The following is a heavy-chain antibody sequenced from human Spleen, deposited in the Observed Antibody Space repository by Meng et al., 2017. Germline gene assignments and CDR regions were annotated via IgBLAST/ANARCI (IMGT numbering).Heavy chain of an antibody. D-gene: IGHD4-11*01. CDR3: ARGASNSLDY. CDR2: VNPNSGGT. Sequence: ASVKVSCKASGYTFTGYYIHWVRQAPGQGLEWMGRVNPNSGGTNYAQQFEGRVTMTRDKSTTTGYMELSRLTSDDTAVYYCARGASNSLDYWGQGTLVTVSS. J-gene: IGHJ4*02. CDR1: GYTFTGYY. V-gene: IGHV1-2*06.